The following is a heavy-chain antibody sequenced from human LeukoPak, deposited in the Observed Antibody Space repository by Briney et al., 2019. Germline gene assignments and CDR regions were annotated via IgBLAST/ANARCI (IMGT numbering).Heavy chain of an antibody. J-gene: IGHJ4*02. D-gene: IGHD3-22*01. V-gene: IGHV4-34*01. CDR1: GGSFSGYY. Sequence: SETLSLTCAVYGGSFSGYYWSWFRQPPGKGLEWIGEINHSGSTNYNPSLKSRVTISVDTSKNQFSLKLSSVTAADTAVYYCARARNYYDSSGYSFLDYWGQGTLVTVSS. CDR2: INHSGST. CDR3: ARARNYYDSSGYSFLDY.